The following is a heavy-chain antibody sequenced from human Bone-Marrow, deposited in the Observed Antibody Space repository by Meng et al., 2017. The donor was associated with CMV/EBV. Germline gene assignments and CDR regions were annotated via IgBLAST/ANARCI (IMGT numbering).Heavy chain of an antibody. D-gene: IGHD4-17*01. CDR2: ISSSSRTK. CDR1: GFTFRSYS. Sequence: GGSPRLSRAASGFTFRSYSMNWVRPAPGKGLEWVSYISSSSRTKYYADSVKGRFTISRDNSKNTLYLQMNSMRAEDTAVYYFAGGLRLRDGMDVWGQGTTVTVSS. CDR3: AGGLRLRDGMDV. J-gene: IGHJ6*02. V-gene: IGHV3-48*01.